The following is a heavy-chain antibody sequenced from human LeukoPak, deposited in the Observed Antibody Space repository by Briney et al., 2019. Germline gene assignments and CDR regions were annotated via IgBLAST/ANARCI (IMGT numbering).Heavy chain of an antibody. CDR3: AREVSDYGLGSRLGANWFDP. J-gene: IGHJ5*02. CDR1: GGSISRSNW. Sequence: PSGTLSHTCAVSGGSISRSNWWSWVRQPPGKGLEWIGEIYHSGSTNYNPSLKSRVTISVDKSKNQFSLKLSSVTAADTAVYYCAREVSDYGLGSRLGANWFDPWGQGTLVTVSS. V-gene: IGHV4-4*02. CDR2: IYHSGST. D-gene: IGHD3-10*01.